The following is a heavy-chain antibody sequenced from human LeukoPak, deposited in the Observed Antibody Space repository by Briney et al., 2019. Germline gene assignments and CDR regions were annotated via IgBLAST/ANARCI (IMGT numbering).Heavy chain of an antibody. CDR1: GFTFDDYS. CDR3: ARSLTARAEYSSSRLVGY. D-gene: IGHD6-6*01. Sequence: GGSLRLSCAASGFTFDDYSMSWVRQAPGKGLEWVSGINWNGGSTGYADSVKGRFTISRDNAKNSLYLQMNSLRAEDTAVYYCARSLTARAEYSSSRLVGYWGQGTLVTVSS. V-gene: IGHV3-20*04. CDR2: INWNGGST. J-gene: IGHJ4*02.